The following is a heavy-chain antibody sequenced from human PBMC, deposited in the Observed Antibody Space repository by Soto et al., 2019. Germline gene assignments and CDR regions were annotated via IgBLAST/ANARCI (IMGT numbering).Heavy chain of an antibody. Sequence: SETLSLTCAVYGGSFSGYYWSWIRQPPGKGLEWIGEINHSGGTIYNPSLKSRVTISVDTSKNQFSLKLSSVTAADTAVYYCARVRGSSWEYYYYYGMDVWGQGTTVTVSS. D-gene: IGHD6-13*01. J-gene: IGHJ6*02. V-gene: IGHV4-34*01. CDR1: GGSFSGYY. CDR3: ARVRGSSWEYYYYYGMDV. CDR2: INHSGGT.